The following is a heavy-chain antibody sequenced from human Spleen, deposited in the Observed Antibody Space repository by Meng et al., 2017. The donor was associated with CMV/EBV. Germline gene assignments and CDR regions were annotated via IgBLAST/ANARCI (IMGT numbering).Heavy chain of an antibody. J-gene: IGHJ4*02. D-gene: IGHD1-26*01. CDR2: ISGSGGST. V-gene: IGHV3-23*01. CDR3: ARARVGTTIGAIDY. CDR1: GFTFSSYA. Sequence: GESLKISCAASGFTFSSYAMSWVRQALGKGLEWVSAISGSGGSTYYADSVKGRFTISRDNAKNSLYLQMNSLRAEDTALYYCARARVGTTIGAIDYWGQGTLVTVSS.